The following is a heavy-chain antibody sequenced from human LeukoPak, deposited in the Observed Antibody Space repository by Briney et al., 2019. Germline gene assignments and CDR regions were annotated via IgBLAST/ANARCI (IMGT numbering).Heavy chain of an antibody. CDR3: ARVAGIERGDAFDI. CDR1: GGSFSGYY. V-gene: IGHV4-34*01. J-gene: IGHJ3*02. Sequence: SETLSLTCAVYGGSFSGYYWSWIRQPQGKGLEWIGEINHSGSTNYNPSLKSRVTISVDTSKNQFSLKLSSVTAADTAVYYCARVAGIERGDAFDIWGQGTMVTVSS. D-gene: IGHD3-10*01. CDR2: INHSGST.